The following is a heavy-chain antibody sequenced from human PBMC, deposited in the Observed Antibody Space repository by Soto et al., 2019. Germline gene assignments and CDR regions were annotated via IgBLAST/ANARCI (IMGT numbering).Heavy chain of an antibody. CDR1: NYIFGAFG. CDR2: ITAYNGNT. V-gene: IGHV1-18*01. D-gene: IGHD1-1*01. J-gene: IGHJ3*01. Sequence: QGQLVQSGAEVKNPGASVKVSCKASNYIFGAFGITWVRQAPGQGLEWMGWITAYNGNTHYAEKFQDRVIMTADTSTSSAYMEVRSLTSDDTAVYYCARISGRRKDFDLWGQGTVVTVSS. CDR3: ARISGRRKDFDL.